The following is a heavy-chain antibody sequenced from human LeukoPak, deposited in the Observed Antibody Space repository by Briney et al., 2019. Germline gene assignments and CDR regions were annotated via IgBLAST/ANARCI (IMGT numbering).Heavy chain of an antibody. J-gene: IGHJ4*02. V-gene: IGHV3-23*01. CDR2: ISGSGGST. Sequence: GGSLRLSCAASGFTFSSYAMSWVRQAPGKGLEWVSAISGSGGSTYYADSVKGRFTISRDNAKNSLYLQMNSLRAEDTAVYYCARDPQGYSSSWFDYWGQGTLVTVSS. D-gene: IGHD6-13*01. CDR3: ARDPQGYSSSWFDY. CDR1: GFTFSSYA.